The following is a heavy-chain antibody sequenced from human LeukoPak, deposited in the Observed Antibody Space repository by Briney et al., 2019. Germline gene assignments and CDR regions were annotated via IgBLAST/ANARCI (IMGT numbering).Heavy chain of an antibody. D-gene: IGHD2-2*01. CDR2: ISAFNGNT. CDR1: GYTFTSYG. CDR3: ARDSALDDIVVVPAAIDWFDP. J-gene: IGHJ5*02. Sequence: ASVKVSCKASGYTFTSYGISWVRQAPGQGLEWMGWISAFNGNTNYAQKLQGRVTMTTDTSTSTAYMELRSLRSDDTAVYYCARDSALDDIVVVPAAIDWFDPWGQGTLVTVSS. V-gene: IGHV1-18*01.